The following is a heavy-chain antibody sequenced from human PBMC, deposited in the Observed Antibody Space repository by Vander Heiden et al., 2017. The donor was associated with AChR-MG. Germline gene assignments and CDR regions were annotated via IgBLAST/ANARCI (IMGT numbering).Heavy chain of an antibody. CDR3: AKDEVAATGEYYYYYMDV. V-gene: IGHV3-30*18. Sequence: QVQLVESGGGVVQPGRSLTLSCPASGFPFSSYGMHWVRQAPGKGLEWVAVISYDGSNKYYADSVKGRFTISRDNSKNTLYLQMNSLRAEDTAVYYCAKDEVAATGEYYYYYMDVWGKGTTVTVSS. CDR1: GFPFSSYG. J-gene: IGHJ6*03. D-gene: IGHD2-15*01. CDR2: ISYDGSNK.